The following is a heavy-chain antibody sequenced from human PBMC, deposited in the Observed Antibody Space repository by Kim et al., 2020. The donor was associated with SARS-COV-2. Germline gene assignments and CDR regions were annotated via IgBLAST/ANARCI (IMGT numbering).Heavy chain of an antibody. CDR1: GGSISSGDYY. Sequence: SETLSLTCTVSGGSISSGDYYWSWIRQPPGKGLEWIGYIYYSGSTYYNPSLKSRVTISVDTSKNQFSLKLSSVTAADTAVYYCARVVSNYVGPEASFYWFDPWGQGTLVTVSS. J-gene: IGHJ5*02. CDR3: ARVVSNYVGPEASFYWFDP. D-gene: IGHD4-4*01. CDR2: IYYSGST. V-gene: IGHV4-30-4*01.